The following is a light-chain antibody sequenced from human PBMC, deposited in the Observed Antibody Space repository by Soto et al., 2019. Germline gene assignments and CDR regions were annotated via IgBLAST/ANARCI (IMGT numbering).Light chain of an antibody. CDR1: SSDVDGYNY. V-gene: IGLV2-11*01. Sequence: QSAMTQPRSVSGSPGQSVTISCTGTSSDVDGYNYVSWYQQHPGTAPKLMIYDVSERPSGVSNRFSGSKSGNTASLTISGLHAEDEADYYCSSYTSSTGVFGTGTKVTVL. CDR2: DVS. CDR3: SSYTSSTGV. J-gene: IGLJ1*01.